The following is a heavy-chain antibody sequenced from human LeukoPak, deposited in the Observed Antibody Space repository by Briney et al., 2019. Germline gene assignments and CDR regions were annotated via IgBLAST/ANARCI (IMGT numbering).Heavy chain of an antibody. V-gene: IGHV3-48*01. CDR2: ISSSSGTT. D-gene: IGHD5-18*01. CDR3: ARALGYSYGYVVDY. Sequence: GGSLRLSCAASGFIFSNYNMNWVRQAPGKGLEWVSSISSSSGTTYYADSVKGRFTISGDNAKNPLYLQMNSLRAEDTAVYYCARALGYSYGYVVDYWGQGTLVTVSS. J-gene: IGHJ4*02. CDR1: GFIFSNYN.